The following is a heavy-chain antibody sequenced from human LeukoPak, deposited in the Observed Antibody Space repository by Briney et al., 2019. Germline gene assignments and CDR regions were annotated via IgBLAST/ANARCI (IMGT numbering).Heavy chain of an antibody. D-gene: IGHD2-2*01. V-gene: IGHV1-18*04. CDR2: ISAYDGNT. CDR1: GYTFTSYG. Sequence: ASVKVSCKASGYTFTSYGISWVRQAPGQGLEWMGWISAYDGNTNYAQKLQGRVTMTTDTSTSTAYMELRSLRSDDTAVYYCARLPYCSGTSCPNWFDPWGQGTLVTVSS. J-gene: IGHJ5*02. CDR3: ARLPYCSGTSCPNWFDP.